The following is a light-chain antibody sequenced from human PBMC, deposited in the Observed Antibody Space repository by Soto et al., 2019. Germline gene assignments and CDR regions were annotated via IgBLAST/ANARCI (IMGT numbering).Light chain of an antibody. J-gene: IGLJ2*01. Sequence: QSVLTQPPSASGTPGKRVTISCSGRSSNIGSNTVNWYQQLPGTAPKLLIYSNNQRPSGVPDRFSGSKSGTSASLAISGLQSEDEADYYCAAWDDSLYVVFGGGTQLTVL. CDR3: AAWDDSLYVV. CDR2: SNN. CDR1: SSNIGSNT. V-gene: IGLV1-44*01.